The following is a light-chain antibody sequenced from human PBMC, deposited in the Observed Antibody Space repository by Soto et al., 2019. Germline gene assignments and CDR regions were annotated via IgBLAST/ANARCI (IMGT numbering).Light chain of an antibody. CDR2: GNS. V-gene: IGLV1-40*01. CDR3: QSYDSSLSGSVV. J-gene: IGLJ2*01. CDR1: SSNIGAGYD. Sequence: QLVLTQPPSVSGAPGQRVTISCTGSSSNIGAGYDVHWYQQLPGTAPKLLIYGNSNRPSGVPDRFSGSKSGTSASLAITGLQAEDEADYYCQSYDSSLSGSVVFGGGTQLTVL.